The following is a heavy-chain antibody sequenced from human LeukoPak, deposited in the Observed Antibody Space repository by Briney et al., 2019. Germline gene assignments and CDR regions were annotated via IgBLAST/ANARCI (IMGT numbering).Heavy chain of an antibody. CDR2: FYYSGST. D-gene: IGHD6-13*01. Sequence: SETLSLTCTVSGDSISSSYWNWIRQPPGKGLEWIGYFYYSGSTNYNPSLKSRVTISVDTSRNQFSLKLSSVTAADTAVYYCARHANAYSSSWFDYWGQGTLVTVS. V-gene: IGHV4-59*08. CDR3: ARHANAYSSSWFDY. J-gene: IGHJ4*02. CDR1: GDSISSSY.